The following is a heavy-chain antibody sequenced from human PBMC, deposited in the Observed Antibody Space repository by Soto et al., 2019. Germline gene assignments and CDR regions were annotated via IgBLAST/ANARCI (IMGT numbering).Heavy chain of an antibody. CDR2: IKQDGSEK. Sequence: GGSPRLSCAASGFTFSSYWMSWVRQAPGKGLEWVANIKQDGSEKYYVDSVKGRFTISRDNAKNSLYLQMNSLRAEDTAVYYCARGMDIVVVPAAIDYWGQGTLVTVSS. CDR1: GFTFSSYW. D-gene: IGHD2-2*03. CDR3: ARGMDIVVVPAAIDY. V-gene: IGHV3-7*01. J-gene: IGHJ4*02.